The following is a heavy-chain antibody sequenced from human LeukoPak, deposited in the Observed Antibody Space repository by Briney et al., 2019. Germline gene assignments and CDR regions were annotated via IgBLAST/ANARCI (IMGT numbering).Heavy chain of an antibody. D-gene: IGHD2-15*01. CDR3: ARGGGLGYCSGGSCYDY. CDR2: INHSGST. J-gene: IGHJ4*02. Sequence: LRLSCAASGFTFSDYYMTWIRQPPGKGLEWIGEINHSGSTNYNPSLKSRVTISVDTSKNQFSLKLSSVTAADTAVYYCARGGGLGYCSGGSCYDYWGQGTLVTVSS. CDR1: GFTFSDYY. V-gene: IGHV4-34*01.